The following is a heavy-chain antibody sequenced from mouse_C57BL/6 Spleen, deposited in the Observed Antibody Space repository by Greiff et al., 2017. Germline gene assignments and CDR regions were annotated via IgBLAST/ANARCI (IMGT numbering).Heavy chain of an antibody. CDR1: GFTFSNYW. CDR2: IRLKSDNYAT. J-gene: IGHJ1*03. CDR3: LYDGYSWYFDV. V-gene: IGHV6-3*01. D-gene: IGHD2-3*01. Sequence: EVQRVESGGGLVQPGGSMKLSCVASGFTFSNYWMNWVRQSPEKGLEWVAQIRLKSDNYATHYAESVKGRFTISRDDSKSSVYLQMNNLRAEDTGIYYCLYDGYSWYFDVWGTGTTVTVSS.